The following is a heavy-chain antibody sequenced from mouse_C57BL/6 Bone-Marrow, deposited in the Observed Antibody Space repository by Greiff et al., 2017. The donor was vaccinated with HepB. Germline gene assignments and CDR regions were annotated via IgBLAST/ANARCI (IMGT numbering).Heavy chain of an antibody. D-gene: IGHD1-1*01. V-gene: IGHV5-15*01. Sequence: EVNVVESGGGLVQPGGSLKLSCAASGFTFSDYGMAWVRQAPRKGPEWVAFISNLAYSIYYADTVTGRFTISGENANNTLYLEMSSLRSEDTAMYYCARMTTVGYFDVWGTGTTVTVSS. CDR3: ARMTTVGYFDV. J-gene: IGHJ1*03. CDR2: ISNLAYSI. CDR1: GFTFSDYG.